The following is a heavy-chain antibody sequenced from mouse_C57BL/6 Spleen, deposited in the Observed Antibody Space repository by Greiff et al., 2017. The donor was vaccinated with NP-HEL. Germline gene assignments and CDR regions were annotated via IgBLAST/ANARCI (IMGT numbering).Heavy chain of an antibody. CDR1: GYTFTSYG. CDR2: IYPRSGNT. V-gene: IGHV1-81*01. CDR3: ATYSSYAMDY. D-gene: IGHD2-10*01. J-gene: IGHJ4*01. Sequence: QVQLQQSGAELARPGASVKLSCKASGYTFTSYGISWVKQRTGQGLEWIGEIYPRSGNTYYNEKFKGKATLTADKSSSTAYMELRSLTSEDSAVYFCATYSSYAMDYWGQGTSVTVSS.